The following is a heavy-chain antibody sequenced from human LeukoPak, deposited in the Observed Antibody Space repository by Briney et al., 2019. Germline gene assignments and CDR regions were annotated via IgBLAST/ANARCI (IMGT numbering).Heavy chain of an antibody. CDR3: ARGVSTVTSPTYYFDY. V-gene: IGHV3-66*01. CDR1: GFTVSSNY. J-gene: IGHJ4*02. D-gene: IGHD4-17*01. Sequence: GGSLRLSCAPSGFTVSSNYMSWVRQAPGKGLEWVSVIYSGGSTYYADSVKGRFTISRDNSKNTLYLQMNSLRAEDTAVYYCARGVSTVTSPTYYFDYWGQGTLVTVSS. CDR2: IYSGGST.